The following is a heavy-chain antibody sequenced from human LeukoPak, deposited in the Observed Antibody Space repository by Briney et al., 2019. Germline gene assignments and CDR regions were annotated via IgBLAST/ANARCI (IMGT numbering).Heavy chain of an antibody. CDR1: GFTIRSYW. Sequence: TGGSLSLSCAASGFTIRSYWMSWVRQAPGKGLEWVANINQGGSVQYYMDSVKGRFTISRDDAKNSLYVQMNSLRDEDTAVYYCAGVEYSGWNLEYWGQGTLVTVSS. CDR3: AGVEYSGWNLEY. J-gene: IGHJ4*02. D-gene: IGHD5-12*01. CDR2: INQGGSVQ. V-gene: IGHV3-7*01.